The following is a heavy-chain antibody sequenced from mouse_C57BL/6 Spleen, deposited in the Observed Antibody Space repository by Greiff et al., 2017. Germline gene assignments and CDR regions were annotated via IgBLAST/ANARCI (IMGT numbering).Heavy chain of an antibody. CDR2: IYPGSGST. D-gene: IGHD1-1*01. V-gene: IGHV1-55*01. J-gene: IGHJ1*03. CDR3: ARWGYGSSFWYFDV. CDR1: GYTFTSYW. Sequence: QVQLQQPGAELVKPGASVKMSCKASGYTFTSYWITWVKQRPGQGLEWIGDIYPGSGSTNYNEKFKSKATLTVDTSSSTAYMQLSSLTSEDSAVYYGARWGYGSSFWYFDVWGTGTTVTVSS.